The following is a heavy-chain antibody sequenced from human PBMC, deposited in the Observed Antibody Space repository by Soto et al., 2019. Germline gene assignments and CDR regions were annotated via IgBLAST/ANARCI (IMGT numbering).Heavy chain of an antibody. V-gene: IGHV1-18*04. J-gene: IGHJ4*02. CDR2: ISSYTGNT. D-gene: IGHD3-22*01. Sequence: QVQLDQSGAEVKKPGASVKVSCKVSGYPFTRYDISWVRQAPGQGLEWIGWISSYTGNTKSAQKFQGRVTMSTDKSTSTVYMELRSLGSDDTSMYYCATDLFGITMMHYFESWGQGTLVTVSS. CDR1: GYPFTRYD. CDR3: ATDLFGITMMHYFES.